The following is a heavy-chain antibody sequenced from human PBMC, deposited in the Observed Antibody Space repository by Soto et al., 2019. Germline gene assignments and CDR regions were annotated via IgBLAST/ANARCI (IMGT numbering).Heavy chain of an antibody. J-gene: IGHJ4*02. CDR2: INPRSGKT. D-gene: IGHD3-22*01. CDR3: AGGVGYSDSSGYPFDY. CDR1: GDTLSTYY. V-gene: IGHV1-46*03. Sequence: VQLVQSGAEVKRPGASVKISCKASGDTLSTYYMHWARQAPGQGLEWMGIINPRSGKTNYPQKFQGRVTLTMDTSTTTVSMGPSTLRSEDTGMYYCAGGVGYSDSSGYPFDYWGQGTLVTVSS.